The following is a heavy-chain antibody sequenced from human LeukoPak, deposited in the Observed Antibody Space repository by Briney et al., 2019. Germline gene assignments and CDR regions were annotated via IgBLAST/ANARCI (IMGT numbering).Heavy chain of an antibody. CDR3: ARTFPETTVVTPSAFDI. Sequence: GGSLRLSRAASGFTFSSYWMSWVRQAPGKGLEWVANIKQDGSEKYYVDSVKGRFTISRDNAKNSLYLQMNSLRAEDTAVYYCARTFPETTVVTPSAFDIWGQGTMVTVSS. D-gene: IGHD4-23*01. CDR1: GFTFSSYW. J-gene: IGHJ3*02. CDR2: IKQDGSEK. V-gene: IGHV3-7*01.